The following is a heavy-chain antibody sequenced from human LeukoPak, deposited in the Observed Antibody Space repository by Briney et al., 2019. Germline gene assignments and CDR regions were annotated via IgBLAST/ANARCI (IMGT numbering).Heavy chain of an antibody. V-gene: IGHV5-51*01. CDR2: IYPGDSDT. CDR3: ARGIGPYYDFWSGYLGFDY. Sequence: GESLKISCKGSGYSFTSYWIGWVRQMPGKGLEWMGIIYPGDSDTRYSPSFQGQVTISADKSISTAYLQWSSLKASDTAMYYCARGIGPYYDFWSGYLGFDYWGQGTLVTASS. D-gene: IGHD3-3*01. J-gene: IGHJ4*02. CDR1: GYSFTSYW.